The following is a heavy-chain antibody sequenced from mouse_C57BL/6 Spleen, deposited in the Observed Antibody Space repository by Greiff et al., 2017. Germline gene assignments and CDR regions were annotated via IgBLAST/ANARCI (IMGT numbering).Heavy chain of an antibody. V-gene: IGHV1-58*01. D-gene: IGHD2-14*01. CDR2: IYLGSGYT. J-gene: IGHJ2*01. Sequence: EVQLQQSGAELVRPGSSVKMSCKTSGSTFTSYGISWLKQRPGQGLEWIGYIYLGSGYTEYNEKFKGKATLTSDTSSSTAYMQLSSLTSEDSAVYFCARREAWYVGFDYWGQGTTLTVSS. CDR1: GSTFTSYG. CDR3: ARREAWYVGFDY.